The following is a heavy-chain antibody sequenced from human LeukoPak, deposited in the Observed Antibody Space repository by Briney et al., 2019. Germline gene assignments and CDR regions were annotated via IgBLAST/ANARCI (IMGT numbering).Heavy chain of an antibody. D-gene: IGHD3-22*01. CDR1: GGSISSYY. J-gene: IGHJ3*02. Sequence: SETLSLTCTVSGGSISSYYWSWIRQPPGKGLEWIGYIYYSGSTNYNPSLKSRVTISVDKSKNQFSLKLRSVTAADTAVYYCARLQRITMNAFDIWGQGTMVTVSS. CDR2: IYYSGST. V-gene: IGHV4-59*12. CDR3: ARLQRITMNAFDI.